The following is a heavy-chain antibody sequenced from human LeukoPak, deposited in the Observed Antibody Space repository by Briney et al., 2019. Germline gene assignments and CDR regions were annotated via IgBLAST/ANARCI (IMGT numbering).Heavy chain of an antibody. Sequence: SETLSLTCTVSGGSISSSSYYWGWIRQPPGKGLEWIGYIYYSESTNFNPSLKSRVTISVDTSKNQFSLRLSSVTAADTAVYYCARGEYNYGYGNLDSWGQGTLVTVSS. CDR2: IYYSEST. D-gene: IGHD5-18*01. V-gene: IGHV4-61*05. J-gene: IGHJ4*02. CDR1: GGSISSSSYY. CDR3: ARGEYNYGYGNLDS.